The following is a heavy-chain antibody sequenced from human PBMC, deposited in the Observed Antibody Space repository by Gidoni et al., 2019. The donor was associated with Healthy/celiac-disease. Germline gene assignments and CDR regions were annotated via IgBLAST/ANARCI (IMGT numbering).Heavy chain of an antibody. J-gene: IGHJ6*02. CDR2: ISSSSSYI. CDR1: GFTFSSYS. CDR3: ARDSPLYCSGGSCYDGMDV. D-gene: IGHD2-15*01. V-gene: IGHV3-21*01. Sequence: EVQLVESGGGLVKPGGSLRLSCAASGFTFSSYSMNWVRQAPGKGLEWVSSISSSSSYIYYADSVKGRFTISRDNAKNSLYLQMNSLRAEDTAVYYCARDSPLYCSGGSCYDGMDVWGQGTTVTVSS.